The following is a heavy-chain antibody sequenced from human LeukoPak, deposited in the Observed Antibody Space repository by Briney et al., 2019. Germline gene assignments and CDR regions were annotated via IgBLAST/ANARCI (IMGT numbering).Heavy chain of an antibody. V-gene: IGHV3-23*01. CDR2: IGGRGGST. CDR3: GKEGGA. CDR1: GFRFSDFT. Sequence: GGSLRLSCAASGFRFSDFTMTWVRQAPGKGPEWVSAIGGRGGSTYYADSLGGRFTISRDNSKDMVYLQMNSLKVEDTAAYYCGKEGGAWGQGTKVTVSS. D-gene: IGHD3-16*01. J-gene: IGHJ5*02.